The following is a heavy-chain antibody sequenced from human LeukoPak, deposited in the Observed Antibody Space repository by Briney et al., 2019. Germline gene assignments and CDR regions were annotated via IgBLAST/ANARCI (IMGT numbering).Heavy chain of an antibody. CDR3: AKVRPDCSSTSCYTVFDY. Sequence: GGSLRLSCAASGFTFDDYAMHWVRQAPGKGLEWVSGISWNSGSIGYADSVKGRFTIFRDNAKNSLYLQMNSLRAEDTALYYCAKVRPDCSSTSCYTVFDYWGQGTLVTVSS. D-gene: IGHD2-2*02. CDR1: GFTFDDYA. V-gene: IGHV3-9*01. CDR2: ISWNSGSI. J-gene: IGHJ4*02.